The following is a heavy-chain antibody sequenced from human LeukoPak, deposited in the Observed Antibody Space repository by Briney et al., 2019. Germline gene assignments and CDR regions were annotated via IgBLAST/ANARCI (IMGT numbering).Heavy chain of an antibody. CDR2: ITYSATP. V-gene: IGHV4-31*03. D-gene: IGHD2-15*01. CDR1: RASITNDGYH. CDR3: ARHMVLAATGFDY. J-gene: IGHJ4*02. Sequence: PSETLSLTCTVSRASITNDGYHWSWIRPHPGEGLECIGYITYSATPYYGPSPKCRLTISVAASQKMLSLKLSSTTAADTAGYYCARHMVLAATGFDYWGQGTLVTVSS.